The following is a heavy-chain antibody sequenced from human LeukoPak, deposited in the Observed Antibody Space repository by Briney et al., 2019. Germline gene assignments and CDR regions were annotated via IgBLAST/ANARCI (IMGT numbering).Heavy chain of an antibody. V-gene: IGHV1-69*06. CDR1: GGTFSSYA. D-gene: IGHD5-18*01. J-gene: IGHJ6*03. CDR3: ARGPYTAMATKFYYYYYMDV. CDR2: IIPIFGTA. Sequence: SVKVSCKASGGTFSSYAISWVRQAPGQGLEWMGGIIPIFGTANYAQKFQGRVTITADKSTSTAYMELSSLRSEDTAVYYCARGPYTAMATKFYYYYYMDVWGKGTTVTVSS.